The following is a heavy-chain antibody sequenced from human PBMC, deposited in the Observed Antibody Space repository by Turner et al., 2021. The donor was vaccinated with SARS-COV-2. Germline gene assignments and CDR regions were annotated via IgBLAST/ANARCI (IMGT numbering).Heavy chain of an antibody. CDR1: GFTFSSYG. V-gene: IGHV3-33*01. J-gene: IGHJ3*02. Sequence: QVQLVESGGGVAQPGRSPRLSCAASGFTFSSYGMHWVRQAPGKGLEWVAVIWYDGSNKYYADSVKGRFTISRDNSKNTLYLQMNSLRAEDTAVYYCAREGQWQVLDAFDIWGQGTTVTVS. D-gene: IGHD6-19*01. CDR3: AREGQWQVLDAFDI. CDR2: IWYDGSNK.